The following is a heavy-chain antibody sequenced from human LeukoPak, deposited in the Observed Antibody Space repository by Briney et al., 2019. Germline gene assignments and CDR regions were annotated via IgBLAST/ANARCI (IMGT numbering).Heavy chain of an antibody. Sequence: AGGSLRLSCAASGFTVSNNYMSWVRQAPGKGLEWVSVIYSGGSTYYADSVQGRFTISRDNSKNTLYLQMNSLRAEDTAVYYCARDRLYSSSSEDYWGQGILVTVSS. J-gene: IGHJ4*02. CDR3: ARDRLYSSSSEDY. D-gene: IGHD6-6*01. CDR1: GFTVSNNY. V-gene: IGHV3-53*01. CDR2: IYSGGST.